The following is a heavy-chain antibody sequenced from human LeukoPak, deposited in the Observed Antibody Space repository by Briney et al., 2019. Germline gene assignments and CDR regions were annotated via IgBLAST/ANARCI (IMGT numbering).Heavy chain of an antibody. CDR2: MNPNSSNT. CDR1: GYTFTSYD. D-gene: IGHD3-10*01. Sequence: ASVKVSCKASGYTFTSYDINWVRQATGQGLEWMGWMNPNSSNTGYAQKFQGRVTMTRNTSISTAYMELSSLRSEDTAVYYCARGRWMVRDFDYWGQGTLVTVSS. J-gene: IGHJ4*02. V-gene: IGHV1-8*01. CDR3: ARGRWMVRDFDY.